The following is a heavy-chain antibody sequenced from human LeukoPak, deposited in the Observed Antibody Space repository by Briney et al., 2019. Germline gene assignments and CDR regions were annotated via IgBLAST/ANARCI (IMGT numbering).Heavy chain of an antibody. D-gene: IGHD3-10*02. CDR3: ARLSNVQDAFDI. CDR2: IYYGGKT. V-gene: IGHV4-39*01. CDR1: GGSISSRNSY. J-gene: IGHJ3*02. Sequence: SGALSLPFSVSGGSISSRNSYWGWIRPPPGKGPEWIGKIYYGGKTYYNPSLKSRVTISVDTSKNQFSLNLRSVTAADTAVYYCARLSNVQDAFDIWGQGTMVTVSS.